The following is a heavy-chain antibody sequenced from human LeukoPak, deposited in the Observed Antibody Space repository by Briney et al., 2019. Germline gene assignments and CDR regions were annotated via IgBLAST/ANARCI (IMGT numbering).Heavy chain of an antibody. D-gene: IGHD6-13*01. CDR3: ARDGSSWPTQKVNWFDP. CDR2: IKQDGRET. J-gene: IGHJ5*02. V-gene: IGHV3-7*01. Sequence: GGSLRLFCAASGFTFSNFWMSWVRQAPGKGLEWVANIKQDGRETYYVDSVKGRFTISRDNAKNSLYLQMNSLRDEDTAVYYCARDGSSWPTQKVNWFDPWGQGTLVTVSS. CDR1: GFTFSNFW.